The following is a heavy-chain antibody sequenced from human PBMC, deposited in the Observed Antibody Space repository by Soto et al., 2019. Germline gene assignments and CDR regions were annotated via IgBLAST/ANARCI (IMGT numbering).Heavy chain of an antibody. CDR1: GGSISHYH. J-gene: IGHJ5*02. Sequence: QLQLRESGPGLVKPSETLSLTCTVSGGSISHYHWNWIRQAPGKGMEWIGYIFYNGSTHYNPSLTSRVTISVDMSKNRLSLTLTSVTAADTAVYYCARPSYPCGQGTLVTVSS. V-gene: IGHV4-59*01. CDR3: ARPSYP. CDR2: IFYNGST.